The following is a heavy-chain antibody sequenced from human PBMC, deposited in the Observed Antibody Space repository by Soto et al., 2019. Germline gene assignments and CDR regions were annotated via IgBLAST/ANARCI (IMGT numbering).Heavy chain of an antibody. V-gene: IGHV1-46*01. CDR2: INPSGGKT. CDR3: ERDEHHYGSGSYYSNLAD. CDR1: GYTFTNHY. J-gene: IGHJ4*02. D-gene: IGHD3-10*01. Sequence: ASVKVSCKASGYTFTNHYVHWVRQAPGQGPEWMGTINPSGGKTDYAQKFKGRITLTRDTPTSTVYMELKTLRSEDTGIYYCERDEHHYGSGSYYSNLADWGERTLVTV.